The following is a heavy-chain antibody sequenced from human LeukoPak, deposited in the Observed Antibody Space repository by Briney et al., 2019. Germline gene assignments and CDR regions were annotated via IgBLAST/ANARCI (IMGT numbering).Heavy chain of an antibody. CDR1: GFSFGTHW. J-gene: IGHJ4*02. D-gene: IGHD7-27*01. CDR3: ARDSGDRPQAVGYFFDY. CDR2: IKQDETET. Sequence: GGSLRLSCAASGFSFGTHWMAWVRQPPGAGPEWVANIKQDETETYYADAVRGRFTITRDNAKNSLYLQMDNLRGEDTAVYYCARDSGDRPQAVGYFFDYRGQGSLVTVSS. V-gene: IGHV3-7*01.